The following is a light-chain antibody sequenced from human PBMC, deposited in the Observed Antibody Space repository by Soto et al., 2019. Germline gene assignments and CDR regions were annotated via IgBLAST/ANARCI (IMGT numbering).Light chain of an antibody. CDR2: GAS. V-gene: IGKV3-15*01. CDR3: QEYNNWPALT. J-gene: IGKJ4*01. Sequence: ESVLTQSPATLSVSPGERATLSCRASQSVSSYLAWYQQKPGQAPRLLISGASTRATGIPDRFSGSGSGTEFTLTISSLQSEDFAVYYCQEYNNWPALTFGGGTKVDIK. CDR1: QSVSSY.